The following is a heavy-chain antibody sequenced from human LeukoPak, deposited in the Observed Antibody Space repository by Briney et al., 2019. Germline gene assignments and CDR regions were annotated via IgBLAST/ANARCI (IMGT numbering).Heavy chain of an antibody. CDR1: GFTFSSYW. CDR3: ARVNWGFYYFDY. CDR2: INSDGSST. V-gene: IGHV3-74*01. Sequence: PGGSLRLSCAASGFTFSSYWMHWVRQAPGKGLVWVSRINSDGSSTSYADSVKGRFTISRDNAENTLYLQMNSLRAEDTAVYYCARVNWGFYYFDYWGQGTLVTVSS. J-gene: IGHJ4*02. D-gene: IGHD7-27*01.